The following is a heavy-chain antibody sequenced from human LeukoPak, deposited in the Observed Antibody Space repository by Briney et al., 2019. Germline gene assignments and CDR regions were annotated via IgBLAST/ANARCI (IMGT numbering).Heavy chain of an antibody. CDR2: IYSGGST. CDR3: ARGGSYYGSGSYRYYYYYMDV. D-gene: IGHD3-10*01. J-gene: IGHJ6*03. CDR1: GFTVSSNY. Sequence: GGSLRLSCAASGFTVSSNYMSWVRQAPGKGLEWVSVIYSGGSTYYADSVKGRFTISRDNSKNTLYLQMNSLRAEDTAVYYCARGGSYYGSGSYRYYYYYMDVWGKGTTVTISS. V-gene: IGHV3-66*01.